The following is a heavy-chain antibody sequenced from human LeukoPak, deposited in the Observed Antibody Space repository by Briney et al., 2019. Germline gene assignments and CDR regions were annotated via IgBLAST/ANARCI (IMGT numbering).Heavy chain of an antibody. D-gene: IGHD3-22*01. V-gene: IGHV3-7*05. Sequence: GGSLRLSCAASGFTFSSYAMSWVRQAPGKGLEWVANINEDGSAQNYVDSVKGRFTISRDNAKSTLYLEMNSLRGEDTAVYYCARDAGYDRFDYWGQGTLVTVSS. CDR1: GFTFSSYA. CDR3: ARDAGYDRFDY. J-gene: IGHJ4*02. CDR2: INEDGSAQ.